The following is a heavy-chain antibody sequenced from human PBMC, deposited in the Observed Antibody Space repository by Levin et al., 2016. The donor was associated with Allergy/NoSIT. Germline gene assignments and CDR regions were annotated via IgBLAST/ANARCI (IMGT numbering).Heavy chain of an antibody. D-gene: IGHD6-13*01. J-gene: IGHJ4*02. Sequence: GESLKISCAASGFTFSSYWMSWVRQAPGKGLEWVANIKQDGSEKYYVDSVKGRFTISRDNAKNSLYLQMNSLRAEDTAVYYCASLPGYSSSPSFYWGQGTLVTVSS. CDR3: ASLPGYSSSPSFY. CDR2: IKQDGSEK. CDR1: GFTFSSYW. V-gene: IGHV3-7*02.